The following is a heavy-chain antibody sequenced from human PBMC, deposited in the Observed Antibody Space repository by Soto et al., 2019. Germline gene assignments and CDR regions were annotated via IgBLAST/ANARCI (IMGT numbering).Heavy chain of an antibody. J-gene: IGHJ4*01. CDR2: NYYAGTT. D-gene: IGHD3-22*01. CDR3: ARLGGYYQAFDS. CDR1: NSPISDFY. V-gene: IGHV4-59*08. Sequence: PSETLSLTCNVSNSPISDFYWSWFRQPPGQGLEWVGYNYYAGTTTYNTSLRSRIDISIDASKNQFSMELRSVTAADTAVYYCARLGGYYQAFDSWGHGALVTVSS.